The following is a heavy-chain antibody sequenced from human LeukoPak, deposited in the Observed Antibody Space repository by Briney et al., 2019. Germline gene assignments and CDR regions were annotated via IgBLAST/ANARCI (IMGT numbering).Heavy chain of an antibody. CDR2: INHSGST. D-gene: IGHD4-17*01. CDR3: ARGRTLGDYDIYYYGMDV. CDR1: GGSFSGYY. J-gene: IGHJ6*02. V-gene: IGHV4-34*01. Sequence: SETPSLTCAVYGGSFSGYYWSWIRQPPGKGLEWIGEINHSGSTNYNPSLKSRVTISVDTSKNQFSLKLSSVTAADTAVYYCARGRTLGDYDIYYYGMDVWGQGTTVTVSS.